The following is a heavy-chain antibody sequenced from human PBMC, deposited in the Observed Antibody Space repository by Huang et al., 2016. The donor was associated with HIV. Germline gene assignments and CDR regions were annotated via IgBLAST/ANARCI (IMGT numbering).Heavy chain of an antibody. Sequence: QVRLHQWGTGLVRPSETLSLTCAVYGGPLSGHYWSWVRLPPGGSLECVGEVNHLGSANYNTSLKRRLSMSIDTSTKQFSLKLGSVTAADTALYYCARSLMGEDPFDIWGQGTLVTVSS. CDR2: VNHLGSA. J-gene: IGHJ3*02. CDR3: ARSLMGEDPFDI. D-gene: IGHD3-16*01. CDR1: GGPLSGHY. V-gene: IGHV4-34*01.